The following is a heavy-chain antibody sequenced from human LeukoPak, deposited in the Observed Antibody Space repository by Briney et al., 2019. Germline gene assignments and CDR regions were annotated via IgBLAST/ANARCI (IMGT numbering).Heavy chain of an antibody. Sequence: ASVKVSCKASGYTFTSYDINWVRQATGQGLEWMGWMNPNSGNTGYAQKFQGRVTITRNTSISTAYMELSSLRSEDTAVYYCARVVYDILTGYRYFDYWGQGTLVTVSS. J-gene: IGHJ4*02. CDR3: ARVVYDILTGYRYFDY. V-gene: IGHV1-8*03. CDR2: MNPNSGNT. D-gene: IGHD3-9*01. CDR1: GYTFTSYD.